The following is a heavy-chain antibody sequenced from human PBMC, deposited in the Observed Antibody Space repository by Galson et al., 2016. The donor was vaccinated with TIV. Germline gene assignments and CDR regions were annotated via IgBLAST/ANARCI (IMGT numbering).Heavy chain of an antibody. V-gene: IGHV4-39*01. J-gene: IGHJ6*03. CDR2: IYKSGST. D-gene: IGHD3-10*01. CDR3: VRQGEPGKDWYYYYMDV. Sequence: ETLSLTCTVSGGSVSSSRYYWGWIRQPPGKGLEWIGDIYKSGSTYYNPSLTSRVTISVDTSKNQLSLRLRSVTAADTAVYYCVRQGEPGKDWYYYYMDVWGKGTAVTVSS. CDR1: GGSVSSSRYY.